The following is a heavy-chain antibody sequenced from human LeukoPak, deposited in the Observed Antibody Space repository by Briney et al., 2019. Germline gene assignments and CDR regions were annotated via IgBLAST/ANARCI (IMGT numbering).Heavy chain of an antibody. CDR2: IYDSGST. CDR1: GGSISSYY. J-gene: IGHJ4*02. V-gene: IGHV4-59*01. CDR3: ARGPLYSSGWPYYFDY. Sequence: SETLSLTCTVSGGSISSYYWSWIRQPPGKGLEWIGYIYDSGSTKYNPSLKSRVTISVDTSKKQFSLKLSSVTAADTAVYYCARGPLYSSGWPYYFDYWGQGILVTASS. D-gene: IGHD6-19*01.